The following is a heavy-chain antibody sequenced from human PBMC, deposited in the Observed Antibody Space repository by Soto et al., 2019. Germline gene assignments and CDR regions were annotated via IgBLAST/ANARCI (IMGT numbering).Heavy chain of an antibody. J-gene: IGHJ4*02. D-gene: IGHD3-22*01. V-gene: IGHV6-1*01. CDR3: ARSGPGGYIDY. Sequence: SQTLSLPFAISGDSVSSYSSAWNWIRPSPSRGLEWLGRTYYRSKWYNHYAVSVKSRITVNPDTSKNQFSLQLNSVTPEDTAVYYCARSGPGGYIDYWGQGTLVTVSS. CDR1: GDSVSSYSSA. CDR2: TYYRSKWYN.